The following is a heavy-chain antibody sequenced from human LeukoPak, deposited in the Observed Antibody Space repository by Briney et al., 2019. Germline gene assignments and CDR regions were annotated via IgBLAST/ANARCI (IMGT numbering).Heavy chain of an antibody. CDR2: INHSGST. V-gene: IGHV4-39*02. CDR3: ASGQYYDLWSGYYVD. Sequence: SETLSLTCTVSGGSISSTTYYWGWIRQPPGKGLEWIGEINHSGSTNYNPSLESRVTISVDTSKNHFSLRLSSVTAADTAVYYCASGQYYDLWSGYYVDWGQGTLVTVSA. J-gene: IGHJ4*02. CDR1: GGSISSTTYY. D-gene: IGHD3-3*01.